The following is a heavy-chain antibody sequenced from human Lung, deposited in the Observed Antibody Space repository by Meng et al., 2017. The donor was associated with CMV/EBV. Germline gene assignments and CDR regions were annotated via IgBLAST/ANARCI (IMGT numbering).Heavy chain of an antibody. Sequence: LSCAASGFTVSCTYMDWVRQAPGKGLEWVSILYSSGDTYYPDSVKGRFSISRDNSKNTLYFQMNSLRAEDTAIYYCARGSGSYQFDYWGQGTLVTVSS. CDR2: LYSSGDT. CDR1: GFTVSCTY. D-gene: IGHD1-26*01. J-gene: IGHJ4*02. V-gene: IGHV3-66*02. CDR3: ARGSGSYQFDY.